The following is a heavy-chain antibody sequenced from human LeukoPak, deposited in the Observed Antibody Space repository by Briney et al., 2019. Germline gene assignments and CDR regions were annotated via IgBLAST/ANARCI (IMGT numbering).Heavy chain of an antibody. J-gene: IGHJ5*02. CDR2: IIPILGIA. D-gene: IGHD2-21*01. Sequence: ASVKVSCKASGGTSSSYAISWVRQAPGQGLEWMGRIIPILGIANYAQKFQGRVTITADKSTSTAYMELSSLRSEDTAVYYCARDLFHNWFDPWGQGTLVTVSS. CDR1: GGTSSSYA. CDR3: ARDLFHNWFDP. V-gene: IGHV1-69*04.